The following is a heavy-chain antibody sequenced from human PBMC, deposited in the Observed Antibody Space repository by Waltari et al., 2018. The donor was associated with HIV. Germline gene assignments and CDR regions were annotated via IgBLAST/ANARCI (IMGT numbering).Heavy chain of an antibody. CDR3: ARDSSRVLWFGESLPT. CDR1: GFRYNDHG. J-gene: IGHJ4*02. D-gene: IGHD3-10*01. CDR2: MSDDGSKR. V-gene: IGHV3-30*03. Sequence: QVQVVESGGGVVQPGRSLRLSCAACGFRYNDHGLHWVRQNPGKGLEWVALMSDDGSKRFYAESVRGRFVVSRDNSKKIFYLQMNSLRPDDTAVYFCARDSSRVLWFGESLPTWGQGTLVSVSP.